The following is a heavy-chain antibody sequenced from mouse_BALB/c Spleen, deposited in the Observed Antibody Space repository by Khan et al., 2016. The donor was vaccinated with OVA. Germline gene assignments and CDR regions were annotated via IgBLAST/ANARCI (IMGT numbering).Heavy chain of an antibody. J-gene: IGHJ3*01. CDR3: TRHGYVAWFAY. Sequence: VRLQQSGPELMKPGTSVKISCKASGYSFTTYYIHWVMQSPGKSLEWIGYIDPFSGDTTLNKKFKGKATLTVDKSSSTAYIHLSNLTSEDSANYSCTRHGYVAWFAYWGQGTLVTVSA. CDR1: GYSFTTYY. D-gene: IGHD2-2*01. CDR2: IDPFSGDT. V-gene: IGHV1S135*01.